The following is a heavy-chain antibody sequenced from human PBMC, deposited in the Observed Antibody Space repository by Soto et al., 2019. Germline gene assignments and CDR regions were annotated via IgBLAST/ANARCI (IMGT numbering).Heavy chain of an antibody. J-gene: IGHJ4*02. Sequence: GGSLRLSCAASGFTFSSYSMNWVRQAPGKGLEWVSYISSSSSTIYYADSVKGRFTTFRDNAKNSLYLQMNSLRSEDTAVYYCARGSGSGQWLVLYWGQGTLVTVSS. CDR2: ISSSSSTI. CDR1: GFTFSSYS. D-gene: IGHD6-19*01. V-gene: IGHV3-48*01. CDR3: ARGSGSGQWLVLY.